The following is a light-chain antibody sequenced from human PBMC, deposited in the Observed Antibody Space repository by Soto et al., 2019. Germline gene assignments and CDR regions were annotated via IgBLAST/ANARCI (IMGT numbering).Light chain of an antibody. V-gene: IGKV3-20*01. CDR3: HQYHSSPGP. CDR1: HTISSSY. Sequence: EIGLTHSPGTLALSRGERAAVACRASHTISSSYLAWYQQKPGQAPRLLMYGISRRATGIPDRFSGSGAGTDGTLTGRRLEPEDFALYYCHQYHSSPGPFGQGTKVDI. CDR2: GIS. J-gene: IGKJ1*01.